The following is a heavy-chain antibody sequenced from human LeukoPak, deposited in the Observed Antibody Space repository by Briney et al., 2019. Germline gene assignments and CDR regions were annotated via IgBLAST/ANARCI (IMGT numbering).Heavy chain of an antibody. J-gene: IGHJ5*02. CDR2: MNPNSGNT. V-gene: IGHV1-8*01. Sequence: GASVKVSCKASGYTFTSYDINWVRQATGQGLEWMGWMNPNSGNTGYAQKLQGRVTMTTDTSTSTAYMELRSLRSDDTAVYYCARTKWELQPPDPWGQGTLVTVSS. CDR3: ARTKWELQPPDP. CDR1: GYTFTSYD. D-gene: IGHD1-26*01.